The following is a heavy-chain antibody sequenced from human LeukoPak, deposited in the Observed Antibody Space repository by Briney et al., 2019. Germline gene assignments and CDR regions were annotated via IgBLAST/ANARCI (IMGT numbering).Heavy chain of an antibody. CDR2: FDHSGSS. CDR1: GGSISFNGYH. V-gene: IGHV4-39*01. Sequence: SETVSLTCTVSGGSISFNGYHWGWFRQSPGKGLGLIGTFDHSGSSYYNPSLESRVTISVDTSKNQFSLKLSSVTAADTAVYYCARQDDGGNSPWGQGTLVTVSS. CDR3: ARQDDGGNSP. D-gene: IGHD4-23*01. J-gene: IGHJ5*02.